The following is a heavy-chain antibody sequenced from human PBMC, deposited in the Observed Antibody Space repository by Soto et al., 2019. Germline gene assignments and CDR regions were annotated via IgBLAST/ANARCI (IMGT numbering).Heavy chain of an antibody. CDR3: AHRSASQLELRN. CDR2: IFWDDDK. Sequence: QITLKESGPTLVQPTQTLTLTCTFSGFSLSTGGVGVGWIRQPPGKALEWLGFIFWDDDKRYSPSLKSRLTITKDTSKNQVVLTITNMDPVDTATYYCAHRSASQLELRNWGQGTLVTVSS. J-gene: IGHJ4*02. CDR1: GFSLSTGGVG. V-gene: IGHV2-5*02. D-gene: IGHD1-7*01.